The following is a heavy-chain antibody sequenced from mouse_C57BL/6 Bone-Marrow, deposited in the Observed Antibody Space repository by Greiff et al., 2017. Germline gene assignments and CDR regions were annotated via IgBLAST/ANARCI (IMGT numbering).Heavy chain of an antibody. V-gene: IGHV1-64*01. CDR2: IHPNSGST. D-gene: IGHD2-2*01. J-gene: IGHJ3*01. Sequence: QVQLQQPGAELVKPGASVKLSCKASGYTFTSYWMHWVKQRPGQGLEWIGMIHPNSGSTNYNEKFKSKATLTVDKSSSTAYMQLSSLTSEDSAVYYCAPIFYGYLFGYWGQGTLVTVSA. CDR3: APIFYGYLFGY. CDR1: GYTFTSYW.